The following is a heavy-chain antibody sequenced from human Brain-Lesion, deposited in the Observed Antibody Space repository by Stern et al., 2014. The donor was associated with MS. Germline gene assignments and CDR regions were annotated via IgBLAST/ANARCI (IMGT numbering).Heavy chain of an antibody. Sequence: QVQLQESGPGLVKPSQTLSLSCTVSGGSISSGGYYWSWIRQPAGKGLEWIGRIFNSGSTRYNPSPKSRGTLSKDTSQEQFSPGITPRTAADTAVYYCARGRVVPGFQYYATDVWGQGTTVIVSS. V-gene: IGHV4-61*02. D-gene: IGHD2-2*01. CDR3: ARGRVVPGFQYYATDV. CDR1: GGSISSGGYY. J-gene: IGHJ6*02. CDR2: IFNSGST.